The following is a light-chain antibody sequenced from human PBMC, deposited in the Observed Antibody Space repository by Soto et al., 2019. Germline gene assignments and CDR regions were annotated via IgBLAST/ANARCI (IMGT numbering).Light chain of an antibody. CDR3: QTWGTGIQV. CDR1: SGHTRYD. V-gene: IGLV4-69*01. Sequence: QLVLTQSPSASASLGASVKLTCTLNSGHTRYDIAWHQQQAEKGPRYLMRVNSDGSHTKGDGIPDRFSGSSSGAERYLTISNLQSEDEADYYCQTWGTGIQVFGGGTKLTVL. CDR2: VNSDGSH. J-gene: IGLJ3*02.